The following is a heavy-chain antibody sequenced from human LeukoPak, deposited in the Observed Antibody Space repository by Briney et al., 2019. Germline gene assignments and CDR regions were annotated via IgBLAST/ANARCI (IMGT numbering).Heavy chain of an antibody. D-gene: IGHD3-22*01. CDR1: GFTFSSYA. J-gene: IGHJ4*02. CDR3: ARGVVGSGYSY. Sequence: GRSLRLSCAASGFTFSSYAMHWVRQAPGKGLEWVSVIYSGGSTYYADSVKGRFTISRDNSKNTLYLQMNSLRAEDTAVYYCARGVVGSGYSYWGQGTLVTVSS. CDR2: IYSGGST. V-gene: IGHV3-53*01.